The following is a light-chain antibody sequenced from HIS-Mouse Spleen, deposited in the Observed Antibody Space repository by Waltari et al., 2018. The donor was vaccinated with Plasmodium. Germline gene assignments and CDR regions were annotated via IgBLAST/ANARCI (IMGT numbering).Light chain of an antibody. V-gene: IGLV3-25*03. CDR3: QSADSSGTPNWV. CDR2: KDS. CDR1: ALPKQY. J-gene: IGLJ3*02. Sequence: SYELTQPPSVSVSPGQTARITCSGDALPKQYAYWYQQKPGQAPGLVRYKDSDRPSGIPERFSGSSSGTTVTLTISGVQAEDEADYYCQSADSSGTPNWVFGGGTKLTVL.